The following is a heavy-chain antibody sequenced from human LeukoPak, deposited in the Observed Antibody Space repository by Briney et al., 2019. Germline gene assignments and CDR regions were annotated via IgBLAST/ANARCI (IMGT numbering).Heavy chain of an antibody. CDR3: ARDVV. Sequence: PGGSLRLSCAATGFIFTDSYLSWIRQAPGKGLEWVSVIYSGGGTKHADSVKGRFTISRDNSKNTLYLQMNSLRAEDTAVYYCARDVVWGQGTLVTVSS. D-gene: IGHD2-21*01. V-gene: IGHV3-53*01. CDR1: GFIFTDSY. J-gene: IGHJ4*02. CDR2: IYSGGGT.